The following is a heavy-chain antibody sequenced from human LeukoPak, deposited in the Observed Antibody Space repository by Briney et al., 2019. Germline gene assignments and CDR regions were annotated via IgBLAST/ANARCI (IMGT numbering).Heavy chain of an antibody. Sequence: PGGSLRLSCAASGFTFSSYAMSWVRQAPGKGLEWVSAISGSGGSTYYADSVKGRFTISRDNSKNTLYLQMNSLRAEDTAVYYCAKGRSSGWPPRGPSDYWGQGTLVTVSS. V-gene: IGHV3-23*01. D-gene: IGHD6-19*01. J-gene: IGHJ4*02. CDR3: AKGRSSGWPPRGPSDY. CDR1: GFTFSSYA. CDR2: ISGSGGST.